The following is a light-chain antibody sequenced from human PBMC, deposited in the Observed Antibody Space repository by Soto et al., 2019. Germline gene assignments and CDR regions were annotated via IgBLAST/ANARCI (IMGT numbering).Light chain of an antibody. CDR2: KAS. Sequence: DIQMTQSPSTLSASVGDRVTINCRASQSINGWLAWYQQKPGTAPKLLIYKASSLESGVPSRFSGSGSETEFTLTISSLQPDDFASYYCQQYSTNSAFGQGTKVEIK. J-gene: IGKJ1*01. V-gene: IGKV1-5*03. CDR3: QQYSTNSA. CDR1: QSINGW.